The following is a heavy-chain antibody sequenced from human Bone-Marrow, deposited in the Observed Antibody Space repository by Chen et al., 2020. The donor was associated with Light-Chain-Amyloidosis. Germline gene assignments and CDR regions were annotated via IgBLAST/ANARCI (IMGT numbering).Heavy chain of an antibody. CDR3: ARDRTYGDYGSYGMDL. J-gene: IGHJ6*02. V-gene: IGHV1-69*06. Sequence: QAQLVQSGAEVKKPGSSVKVSCKAAGGTFSSYQVTWVRQAPGHGLEWMGGIIPFFGTTNYAQNFQGRVTITADKSTGTAYMELNSLTSEDTAIYYCARDRTYGDYGSYGMDLWGQGTTVTVTS. CDR1: GGTFSSYQ. D-gene: IGHD4-17*01. CDR2: IIPFFGTT.